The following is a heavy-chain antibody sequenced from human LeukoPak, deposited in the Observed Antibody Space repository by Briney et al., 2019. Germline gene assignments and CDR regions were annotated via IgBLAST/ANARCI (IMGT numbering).Heavy chain of an antibody. D-gene: IGHD6-19*01. CDR1: GFTFSSYG. CDR2: IWYDGSNK. J-gene: IGHJ1*01. Sequence: GRSLRLSCAASGFTFSSYGMHWVRQAPGKGLEWVAVIWYDGSNKYYADSVKGRFTISRDNSKNTLYLQMNSLRAEDTAVYYCAREITPCIAVAGTGEYFQHWGQGTLVTVSS. V-gene: IGHV3-33*01. CDR3: AREITPCIAVAGTGEYFQH.